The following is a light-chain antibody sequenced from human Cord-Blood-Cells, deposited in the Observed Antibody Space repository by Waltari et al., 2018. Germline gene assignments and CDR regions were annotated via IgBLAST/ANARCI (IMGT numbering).Light chain of an antibody. CDR3: CSYAGSSTFEV. V-gene: IGLV2-23*03. Sequence: QSALTQPASVSGSPGQSITISCTGTSSDVGSYNLVSWYQQHPGKAPKLMIYEGSKRPSGFSKRFSGSKSGNPASLTISGHQAEDEADYYCCSYAGSSTFEVFGGGTKLTVL. CDR2: EGS. CDR1: SSDVGSYNL. J-gene: IGLJ2*01.